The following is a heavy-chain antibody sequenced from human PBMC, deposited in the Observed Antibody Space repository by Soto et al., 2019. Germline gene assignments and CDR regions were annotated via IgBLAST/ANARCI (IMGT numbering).Heavy chain of an antibody. V-gene: IGHV1-2*02. CDR1: GYPVTAYY. CDR2: INPATGAA. Sequence: QLHLVQSGAVVKKPGASVTVSCSASGYPVTAYYMHWVRQAPGRGLEWMGGINPATGAAKYTQTFQGRLTMTREPSTSTVFMELSGLTSEDTAVFYCARGGGVGVAGSAAFDMWGQGTLVTVSS. J-gene: IGHJ3*02. CDR3: ARGGGVGVAGSAAFDM. D-gene: IGHD3-3*01.